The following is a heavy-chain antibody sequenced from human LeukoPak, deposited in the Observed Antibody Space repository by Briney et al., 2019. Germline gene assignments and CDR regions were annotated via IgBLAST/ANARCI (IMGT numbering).Heavy chain of an antibody. Sequence: GSLRLSCAASGFTVSSNYMSWVRQPPGKGLEWIGEVNLQGSTNYNPSLMGRVAISVDKSEHHVSLQLPSVTAADTAVYYCAREGGPYRPLDYSGQGTLVTVSS. V-gene: IGHV4-4*02. CDR1: GFTVSSNY. CDR2: VNLQGST. CDR3: AREGGPYRPLDY. J-gene: IGHJ4*02.